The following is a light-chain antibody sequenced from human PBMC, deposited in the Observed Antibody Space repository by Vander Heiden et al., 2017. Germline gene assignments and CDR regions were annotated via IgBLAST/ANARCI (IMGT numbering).Light chain of an antibody. J-gene: IGLJ2*01. CDR2: DDS. V-gene: IGLV3-21*03. CDR1: NIGSKS. CDR3: QVWDSSSDHVV. Sequence: SYVLTQPPSVAVAPGKTDGITSGGNNIGSKSVHWYQQKPGQAPVLVVYDDSDRPSGTPERFSGSNSGNTATLTISRVEAGDEADYYCQVWDSSSDHVVFGGGTKLTVL.